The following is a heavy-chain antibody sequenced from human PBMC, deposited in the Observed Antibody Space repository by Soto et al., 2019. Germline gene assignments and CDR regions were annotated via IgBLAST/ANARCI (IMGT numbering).Heavy chain of an antibody. CDR1: GFTFSDNS. CDR3: VRAPYGFTSWFDS. Sequence: QVQLVESGGGLVKPGGSLRLSCAASGFTFSDNSMSWIRQAPGKGLEWVSYISSSGTTIYYADSVKGRFTISRDNAKNSLYRQMDSLRAEDTAVYYCVRAPYGFTSWFDSWGQGTLVTVSS. J-gene: IGHJ5*01. CDR2: ISSSGTTI. V-gene: IGHV3-11*01. D-gene: IGHD3-10*01.